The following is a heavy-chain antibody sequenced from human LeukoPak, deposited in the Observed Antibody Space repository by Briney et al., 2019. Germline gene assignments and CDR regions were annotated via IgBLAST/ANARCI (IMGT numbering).Heavy chain of an antibody. D-gene: IGHD2-2*01. CDR2: ISGSGGST. J-gene: IGHJ4*02. CDR3: ATSNIVLVPAAIEDY. V-gene: IGHV3-23*01. CDR1: GFTFSSYA. Sequence: GGSLRLSCAASGFTFSSYAMSWVRQAPGKGLEWVSAISGSGGSTYYADSVKGRFTISRDNSKNTLYLQMNSLRAEDTAVYYCATSNIVLVPAAIEDYWGQGTLVTVSS.